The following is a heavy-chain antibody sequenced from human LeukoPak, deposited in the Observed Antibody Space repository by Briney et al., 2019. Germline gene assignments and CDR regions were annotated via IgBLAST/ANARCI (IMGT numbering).Heavy chain of an antibody. Sequence: GGSLRLSCAASGFTFSGYAMSWVRQAPGKGLEWVSAISGSGGSTYYADSVKGRFTISRDNSKNTLYLQMNSLRAEDTAVYYCARDTDTVTTILDYWGQGTLVTVSS. CDR2: ISGSGGST. D-gene: IGHD4-17*01. J-gene: IGHJ4*02. V-gene: IGHV3-23*01. CDR1: GFTFSGYA. CDR3: ARDTDTVTTILDY.